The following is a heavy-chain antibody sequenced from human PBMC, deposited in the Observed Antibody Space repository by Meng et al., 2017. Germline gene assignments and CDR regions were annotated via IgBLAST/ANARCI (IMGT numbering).Heavy chain of an antibody. CDR2: ISSSGSTI. Sequence: QGQLVESGVGLVKPGWFLSLTCAAAVFTFSDYYMSWIRQAPGKGLEWVSYISSSGSTIYYADSVKGRFTISRDNAKNSLYLQMNSLRAEDTAVYYCARVLDRSGGADYWGQGTLVTVSS. J-gene: IGHJ4*02. CDR3: ARVLDRSGGADY. CDR1: VFTFSDYY. D-gene: IGHD3-16*01. V-gene: IGHV3-11*01.